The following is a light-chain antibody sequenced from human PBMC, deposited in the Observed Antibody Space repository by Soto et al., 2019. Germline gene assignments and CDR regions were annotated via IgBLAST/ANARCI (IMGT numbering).Light chain of an antibody. CDR1: QSVSSY. V-gene: IGKV3-11*01. CDR3: LQDYNYPYT. CDR2: DAS. J-gene: IGKJ2*01. Sequence: DIVLTQSPATLSLSPGERATLSCRASQSVSSYLAWYQQKPGQAPRLLIYDASNRATGIPDRFSGSGSGTDFTLTISSLEPEDFATYYCLQDYNYPYTFGQGTNLEIK.